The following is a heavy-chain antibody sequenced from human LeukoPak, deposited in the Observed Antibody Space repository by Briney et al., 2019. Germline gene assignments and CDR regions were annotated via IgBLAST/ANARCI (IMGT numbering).Heavy chain of an antibody. CDR2: IYPGDSDT. CDR3: ARHAGVEVPDPGMNWVDP. D-gene: IGHD1-7*01. V-gene: IGHV5-51*01. J-gene: IGHJ5*02. CDR1: GYSFTSYW. Sequence: GESLKISCKGSGYSFTSYWIGWVRQMPGKGLEWMGIIYPGDSDTRYSPSFQGQVTISADKSISTAYLQWSSLKASDTAMYYCARHAGVEVPDPGMNWVDPCGQGTLVTVSS.